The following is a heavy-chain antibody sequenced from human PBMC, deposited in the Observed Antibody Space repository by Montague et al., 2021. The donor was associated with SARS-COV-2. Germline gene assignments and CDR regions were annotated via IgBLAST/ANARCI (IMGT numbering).Heavy chain of an antibody. D-gene: IGHD4-11*01. V-gene: IGHV3-7*03. J-gene: IGHJ4*02. Sequence: SLRLSCAASGFSFSTDWMSRVRQAPGKGLEWVANINGDGGAKSYVDSVKGRFTISRDNANNSLYLQMNSLRAEDTAVYYCARDSYTKGDYWGQGTLVSVSS. CDR2: INGDGGAK. CDR3: ARDSYTKGDY. CDR1: GFSFSTDW.